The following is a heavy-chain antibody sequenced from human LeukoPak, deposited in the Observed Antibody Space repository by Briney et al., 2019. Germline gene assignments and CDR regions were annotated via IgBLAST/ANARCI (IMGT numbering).Heavy chain of an antibody. CDR1: GYTFTSYG. Sequence: ASVKVSCKASGYTFTSYGISWVRQAPGQGLEWMGWITSYNGNTNYAQKLQGRVTMTTDTSTSTAYMELRSLRSDDTAVYYCSRTYGAPTRYCSGGSCYVYYFDYWGQGTLVTVSS. CDR3: SRTYGAPTRYCSGGSCYVYYFDY. D-gene: IGHD2-15*01. J-gene: IGHJ4*02. V-gene: IGHV1-18*01. CDR2: ITSYNGNT.